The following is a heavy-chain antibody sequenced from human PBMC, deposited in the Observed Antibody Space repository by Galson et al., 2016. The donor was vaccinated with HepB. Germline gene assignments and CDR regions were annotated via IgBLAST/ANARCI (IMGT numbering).Heavy chain of an antibody. CDR1: GFSITIDA. V-gene: IGHV3-23*01. D-gene: IGHD3-10*01. J-gene: IGHJ4*02. CDR2: ISGSGVVI. CDR3: AKGGPGSGSFWAGN. Sequence: SLRLSCAASGFSITIDAMSWVRQAPGKGLEWVSGISGSGVVIYYADSVKGRFTISRDNSKNVLYLQMNSLRGDDTARYYCAKGGPGSGSFWAGNWGQGIRVTVSS.